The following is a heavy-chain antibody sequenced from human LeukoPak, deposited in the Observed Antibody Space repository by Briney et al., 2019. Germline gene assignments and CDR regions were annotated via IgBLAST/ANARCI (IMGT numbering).Heavy chain of an antibody. CDR3: ARNDFWSGYFRSGPLGV. V-gene: IGHV4-34*01. CDR1: GGSFSDYY. Sequence: SETLSLTCAVYGGSFSDYYWSWIRQPPGKGLEWIGEINHSGSTNYNPSLKSRVTISVDTSKNQFSLKLSSVTAADTAVYYCARNDFWSGYFRSGPLGVWGQGTTVTVSS. CDR2: INHSGST. J-gene: IGHJ6*02. D-gene: IGHD3-3*01.